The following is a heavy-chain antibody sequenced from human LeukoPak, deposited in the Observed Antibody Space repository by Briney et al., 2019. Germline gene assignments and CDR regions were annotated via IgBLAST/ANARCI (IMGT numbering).Heavy chain of an antibody. J-gene: IGHJ3*02. D-gene: IGHD2-8*01. CDR3: ARVSRTCTNGVCSI. CDR2: IYYSGST. Sequence: SETLSLTCTVSAGSISSGDYYWSWIRQPPGKGLEWIGYIYYSGSTYYNPSLKSRVTISIDMSKNQFSLKLSSVTAADTAVYYCARVSRTCTNGVCSIWGQGTMVTVSS. V-gene: IGHV4-30-4*08. CDR1: AGSISSGDYY.